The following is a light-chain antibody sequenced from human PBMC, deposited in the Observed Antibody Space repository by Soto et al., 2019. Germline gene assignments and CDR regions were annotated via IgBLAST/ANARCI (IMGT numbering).Light chain of an antibody. J-gene: IGKJ1*01. CDR3: QQSYSTPRI. V-gene: IGKV1-39*01. Sequence: IQMIQSPFSLFASVGDRVTLTCQASQSVRDYVNWYQQRPGKAPNLLIYAASTLHSGVPSRFSGSGSVTFFTLTINGLQPEDFATYYCQQSYSTPRIFGQGTKVEV. CDR2: AAS. CDR1: QSVRDY.